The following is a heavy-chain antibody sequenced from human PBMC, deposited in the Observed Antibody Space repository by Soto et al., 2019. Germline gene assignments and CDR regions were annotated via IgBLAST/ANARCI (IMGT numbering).Heavy chain of an antibody. J-gene: IGHJ5*02. CDR3: ATSYDSGFDP. V-gene: IGHV1-18*04. CDR1: GYSFSSYG. D-gene: IGHD3-3*01. CDR2: ISVNNGNT. Sequence: ASVKVSCKASGYSFSSYGISWVRQAPGQGLDWMGWISVNNGNTDYVPKFQGRVTMTTDTSTSTAYMELRSLRSDDTAVYYCATSYDSGFDPWGQGTLVTVSS.